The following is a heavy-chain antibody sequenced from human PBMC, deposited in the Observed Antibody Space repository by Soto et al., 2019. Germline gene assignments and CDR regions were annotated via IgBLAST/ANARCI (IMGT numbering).Heavy chain of an antibody. V-gene: IGHV1-18*01. CDR2: ISVHNGDT. CDR3: APMLRRPNTDFYHYMDV. D-gene: IGHD3-10*01. CDR1: GYTFNSHG. J-gene: IGHJ6*03. Sequence: QVQLVQSGGEVKKTGASVKVSCKASGYTFNSHGISWVRQAPGQGPEWMGWISVHNGDTNYAQKLQGRVTVTTDTSTSTAYMELRSMRSEDTAVYYCAPMLRRPNTDFYHYMDVWGKGTMVTVSS.